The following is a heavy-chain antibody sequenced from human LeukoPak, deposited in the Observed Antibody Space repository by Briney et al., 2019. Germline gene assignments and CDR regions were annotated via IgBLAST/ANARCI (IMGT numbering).Heavy chain of an antibody. CDR2: INWNGDST. D-gene: IGHD6-6*01. CDR3: AREGRSSSSWGGYYYYYMDV. J-gene: IGHJ6*03. CDR1: GFTFDDHG. Sequence: PGGSLRLSCVASGFTFDDHGMSWVRQAPGKGLEWVSGINWNGDSTGYADSVKGRFTISRDNAKNSLYLQMNSLRAEDTALYYCAREGRSSSSWGGYYYYYMDVWGKGTTVTVSS. V-gene: IGHV3-20*04.